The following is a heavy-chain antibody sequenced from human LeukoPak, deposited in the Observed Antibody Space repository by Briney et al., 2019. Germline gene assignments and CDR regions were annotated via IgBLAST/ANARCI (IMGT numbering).Heavy chain of an antibody. CDR2: IATSVTNI. Sequence: GGSLRLSCAASGFTFSNFGINWVRQAPGKGLELVSYIATSVTNIYYADSVKGRFTISRDNAKNSMYLQMNSLRAEDTALYYCARGPYGPGSLYPHWGQGTLVTVSS. V-gene: IGHV3-48*03. CDR3: ARGPYGPGSLYPH. CDR1: GFTFSNFG. J-gene: IGHJ4*02. D-gene: IGHD3-10*01.